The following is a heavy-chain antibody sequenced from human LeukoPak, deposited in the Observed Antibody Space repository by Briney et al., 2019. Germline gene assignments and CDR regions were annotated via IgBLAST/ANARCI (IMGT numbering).Heavy chain of an antibody. CDR3: AGTRRYYDSSGYPKDDAFDI. CDR1: GGSISRYY. V-gene: IGHV4-59*01. D-gene: IGHD3-22*01. J-gene: IGHJ3*02. Sequence: SETLSLTCTVSGGSISRYYWSWIRQPPGKGLEWIGYIYYSGSTNYNPSLKSRVTVSVDTSKNQFSLKLSSVTAADTAVYYCAGTRRYYDSSGYPKDDAFDIWGQGTMVTVSS. CDR2: IYYSGST.